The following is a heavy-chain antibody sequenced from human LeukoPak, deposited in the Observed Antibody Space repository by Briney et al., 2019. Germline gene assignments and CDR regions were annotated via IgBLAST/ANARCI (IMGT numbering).Heavy chain of an antibody. J-gene: IGHJ6*03. D-gene: IGHD6-19*01. V-gene: IGHV1-8*03. CDR2: MNPNSGNT. CDR3: ARGRYSSGWFTHYYYYMDV. CDR1: GYSFTSYY. Sequence: ASVKVSCKASGYSFTSYYMNWVRQATGQGLERMGWMNPNSGNTGYAQKFQGRVTITRNTSISTAYMELSSLRSEDTAVYYCARGRYSSGWFTHYYYYMDVWGKGTTVTVSS.